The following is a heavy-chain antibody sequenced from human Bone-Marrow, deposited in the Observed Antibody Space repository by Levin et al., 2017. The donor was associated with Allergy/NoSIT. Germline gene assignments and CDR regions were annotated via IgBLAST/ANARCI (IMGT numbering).Heavy chain of an antibody. CDR2: IKSKTDGGTT. J-gene: IGHJ6*02. V-gene: IGHV3-15*01. D-gene: IGHD4-17*01. CDR3: TTPPWGYGDYYGMDV. CDR1: GFTFSNAW. Sequence: PGGSLRLSCAASGFTFSNAWMSWVRQAPGKGLEWVGRIKSKTDGGTTDYAAPVKGRFTISRDDSKNTLYLQMNSLKTEDTAVYYCTTPPWGYGDYYGMDVWGQGTTVTVSS.